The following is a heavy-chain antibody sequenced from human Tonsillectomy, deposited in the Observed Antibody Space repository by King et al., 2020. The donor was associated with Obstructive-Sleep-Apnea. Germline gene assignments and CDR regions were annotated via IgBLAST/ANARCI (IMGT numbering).Heavy chain of an antibody. CDR2: ISSSSSTI. Sequence: QLVQSGGGLVQPGGSLRLSCAASGFTFSSYSMNWVRQAPGKGLEWVSYISSSSSTIYYADSVKGRFTISRDNAKNSLYLQMNSLRAEDTAVYYCASVNIAVAGTGDYWGQGTLVTVSS. D-gene: IGHD6-19*01. J-gene: IGHJ4*02. V-gene: IGHV3-48*04. CDR3: ASVNIAVAGTGDY. CDR1: GFTFSSYS.